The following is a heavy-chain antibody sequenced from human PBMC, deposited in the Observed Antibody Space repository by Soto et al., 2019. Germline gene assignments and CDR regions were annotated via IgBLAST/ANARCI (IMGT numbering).Heavy chain of an antibody. V-gene: IGHV1-18*01. CDR3: ARDGYSSGWYIGLSWFDP. J-gene: IGHJ5*02. CDR1: GYTFNSYG. CDR2: ISAYNGNT. Sequence: ASVKVSCKASGYTFNSYGISWVRQAPGQGLEWMGWISAYNGNTNYAQKLQGRVTMTTDTSTSTAYMELRSLRSDDTAVYYCARDGYSSGWYIGLSWFDPWGQGTLVTVSS. D-gene: IGHD6-19*01.